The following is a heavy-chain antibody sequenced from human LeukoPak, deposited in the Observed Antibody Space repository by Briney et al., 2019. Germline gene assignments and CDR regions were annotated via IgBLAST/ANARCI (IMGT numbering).Heavy chain of an antibody. CDR3: ARIKYYDFWSGLNYFDY. J-gene: IGHJ4*02. V-gene: IGHV4-38-2*02. CDR2: IYHSGST. Sequence: SETLSLTCTVSGYSISSGYYWGWIRQPPGKGLEWIGSIYHSGSTNYNPSLKSRVTISLDTSKNQFSLKLSSVTAADTAVYYCARIKYYDFWSGLNYFDYWGQGTLVTVSS. D-gene: IGHD3-3*01. CDR1: GYSISSGYY.